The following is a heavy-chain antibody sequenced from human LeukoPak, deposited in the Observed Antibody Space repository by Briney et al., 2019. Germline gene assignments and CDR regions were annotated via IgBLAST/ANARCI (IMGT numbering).Heavy chain of an antibody. V-gene: IGHV3-30-3*01. CDR3: ARPHVDTALPNY. D-gene: IGHD5-18*01. CDR1: GFTFSSYA. CDR2: ISYDGSNK. J-gene: IGHJ4*02. Sequence: GRSLRLSCAASGFTFSSYAMHWVRKAPGKGLEWVAVISYDGSNKYYADSVKGRFTISRDNSKNTLYLQMNSLRAEDTAVYYCARPHVDTALPNYWGQGTLVTVSS.